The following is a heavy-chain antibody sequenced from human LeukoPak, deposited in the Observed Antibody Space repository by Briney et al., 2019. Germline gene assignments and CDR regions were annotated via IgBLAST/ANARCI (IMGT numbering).Heavy chain of an antibody. D-gene: IGHD3-22*01. CDR1: GYGFTGYW. V-gene: IGHV5-51*01. Sequence: GESLKISCKGSGYGFTGYWIGWVRQLPGKGLEWMGIIYPGDSDTKYSPSLQGQVTISADKSISTAYLQWSSLKASDTAMYYCARSLEVGDSSGRRYYFDYWGQGTLVTVSS. J-gene: IGHJ4*02. CDR2: IYPGDSDT. CDR3: ARSLEVGDSSGRRYYFDY.